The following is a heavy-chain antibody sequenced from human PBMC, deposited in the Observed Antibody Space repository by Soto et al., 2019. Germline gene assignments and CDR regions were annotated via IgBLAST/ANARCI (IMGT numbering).Heavy chain of an antibody. CDR1: GGSIISASYS. Sequence: QVQLQESGPRLVKPSQTLSLSCAVSGGSIISASYSWNWIRQSPGRGLEWIGHIYSSGSTYYNPSLKSRVSLSVDTSSNQFSLKLTSVPAADTAVYFCSREDAARIERWFDAWGQGILVTVSS. CDR3: SREDAARIERWFDA. J-gene: IGHJ5*02. D-gene: IGHD6-6*01. CDR2: IYSSGST. V-gene: IGHV4-31*11.